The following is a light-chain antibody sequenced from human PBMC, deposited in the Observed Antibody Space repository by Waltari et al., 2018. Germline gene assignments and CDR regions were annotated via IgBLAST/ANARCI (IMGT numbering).Light chain of an antibody. J-gene: IGKJ4*01. Sequence: DIQRTHSPSSLSAPVGDRVTITCRSSQSISTYLNWYQQKPGKAPKLLIYSASSLHSGVPSRFTGSGSGTEFTLTISSLQPEDFAAYYCQQSYSSPPAFGGGTKVDI. CDR2: SAS. CDR3: QQSYSSPPA. V-gene: IGKV1-39*01. CDR1: QSISTY.